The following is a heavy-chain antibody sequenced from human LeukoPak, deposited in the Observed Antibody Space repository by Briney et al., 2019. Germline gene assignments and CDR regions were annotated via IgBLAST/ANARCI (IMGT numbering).Heavy chain of an antibody. CDR2: IFPGDSDT. Sequence: GESLKISCKGSGYSFTTYWIGWVRQMPGKGLEWMGIIFPGDSDTRYSPSFEGQVTISADKSISTAYLQWSSLKASDNAMYYCARGHSMVRGVNPYGMDVWGQGTTVTVSS. D-gene: IGHD3-10*01. CDR1: GYSFTTYW. CDR3: ARGHSMVRGVNPYGMDV. J-gene: IGHJ6*02. V-gene: IGHV5-51*01.